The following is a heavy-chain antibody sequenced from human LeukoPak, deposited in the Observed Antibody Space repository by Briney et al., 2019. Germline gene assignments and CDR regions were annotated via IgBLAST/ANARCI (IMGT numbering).Heavy chain of an antibody. V-gene: IGHV1-8*03. CDR3: TSRYCNRTNCYAFDYYYYMDV. J-gene: IGHJ6*03. D-gene: IGHD2-2*01. Sequence: ASVKVSCKASGYTFTSYDINWVRQATGQGLEWMGWMNPNSGNTGYAQKFQGRVAITRNTSISTAYMELSSLRSEDTAVYYCTSRYCNRTNCYAFDYYYYMDVWGKGITVTVSS. CDR1: GYTFTSYD. CDR2: MNPNSGNT.